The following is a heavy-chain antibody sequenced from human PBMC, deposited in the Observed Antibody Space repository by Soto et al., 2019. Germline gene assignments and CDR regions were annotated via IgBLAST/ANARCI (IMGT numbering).Heavy chain of an antibody. V-gene: IGHV3-30-3*01. CDR3: ARDQAVAGTDFDY. D-gene: IGHD6-19*01. J-gene: IGHJ4*02. CDR2: ISYDGSNK. CDR1: GSTLSSFA. Sequence: QVHLVESGGGVVQPGKSLRLSCAAPGSTLSSFAIHWVRQAPGKGLEWVAVISYDGSNKYYADSVKGRFTISRDNSKNTLYLRMNSLRAEDTAVYYCARDQAVAGTDFDYWGQGTLVTVSS.